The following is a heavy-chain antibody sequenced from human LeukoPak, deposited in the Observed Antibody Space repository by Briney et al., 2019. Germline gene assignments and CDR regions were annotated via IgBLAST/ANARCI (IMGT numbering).Heavy chain of an antibody. J-gene: IGHJ3*02. CDR3: ARARRITMVRGAPFSDAFDI. V-gene: IGHV3-11*04. CDR1: GFTFSDYY. CDR2: ISSSGSTI. D-gene: IGHD3-10*01. Sequence: GGSLTLSCAASGFTFSDYYMSWIRQAPGKGLELVSYISSSGSTIYYADSVKGRLTISRDNAKNSLYLQMNGLRAEDTAVYYCARARRITMVRGAPFSDAFDIWGQGTMVTVSS.